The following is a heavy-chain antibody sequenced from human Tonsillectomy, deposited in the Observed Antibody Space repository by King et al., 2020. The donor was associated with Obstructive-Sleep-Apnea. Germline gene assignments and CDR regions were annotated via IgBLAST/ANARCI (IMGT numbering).Heavy chain of an antibody. D-gene: IGHD3/OR15-3a*01. V-gene: IGHV3-23*04. CDR3: RKDYGLNYNYFGMAV. CDR1: GFTFSSRA. CDR2: IRGVVATT. Sequence: VQLVESGGGLVQPGGSLRLSCAVSGFTFSSRAMNGVRHPPGKGLEWVWGIRGVVATTFYADSVGGRFTIYRDNSKNTLYLQKSSLRVEDTARYYCRKDYGLNYNYFGMAVWGRGTTVTVSS. J-gene: IGHJ6*02.